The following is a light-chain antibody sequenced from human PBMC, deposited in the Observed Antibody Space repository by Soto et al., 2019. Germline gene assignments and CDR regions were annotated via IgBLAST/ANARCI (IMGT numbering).Light chain of an antibody. CDR2: AAS. V-gene: IGKV1-27*01. CDR3: QKYNSAPWT. Sequence: DIPMTQSPSSLSASVGDRVTITRRASQGISNYLARYQQKPGKVPKLLIYAASTLQSGVPSRFSGSGSGTDFTLTISSLQPEDVATYYCQKYNSAPWTFGQGTKVEIK. J-gene: IGKJ1*01. CDR1: QGISNY.